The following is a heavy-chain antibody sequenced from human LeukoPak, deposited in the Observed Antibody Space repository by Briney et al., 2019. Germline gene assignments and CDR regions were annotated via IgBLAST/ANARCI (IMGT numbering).Heavy chain of an antibody. CDR2: IYYSGST. V-gene: IGHV4-39*07. J-gene: IGHJ4*02. CDR1: GGSISSSSYY. Sequence: SETLSLTCTVSGGSISSSSYYWGWIRQPPGKGLEWIGSIYYSGSTYYNPSLKSRVTISVDTSKNQFSLKLSSVTAADTAVYYCARTHGPGPYYFDYWGQGTLVTVSS. CDR3: ARTHGPGPYYFDY. D-gene: IGHD3/OR15-3a*01.